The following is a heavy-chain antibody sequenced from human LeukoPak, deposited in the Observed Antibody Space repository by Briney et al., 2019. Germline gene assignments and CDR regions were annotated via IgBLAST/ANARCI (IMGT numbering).Heavy chain of an antibody. Sequence: SVKVSCKASGGTFSSYAISWVRQAPGQGLEWMGGIIPILGIANYAQKFQGRVTITADKSTSTAYMELSSLRSEDTAVHYCARDRPYDSSGYVDYWGQGTLVTVSS. J-gene: IGHJ4*02. D-gene: IGHD3-22*01. V-gene: IGHV1-69*10. CDR1: GGTFSSYA. CDR2: IIPILGIA. CDR3: ARDRPYDSSGYVDY.